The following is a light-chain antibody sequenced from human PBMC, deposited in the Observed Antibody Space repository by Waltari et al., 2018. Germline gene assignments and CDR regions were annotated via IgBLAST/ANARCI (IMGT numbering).Light chain of an antibody. Sequence: DAVMTQSPLSLPVTLGQPASISCRPSQSLLSSDGNTSFNWFQQRPGQSPRRLLYKVSNRDSGVPDRFSGSGSGTDFTLRISRVEAEDVGVYYCMQGIHRPWTFGQGTKLEIK. J-gene: IGKJ1*01. V-gene: IGKV2-30*01. CDR3: MQGIHRPWT. CDR2: KVS. CDR1: QSLLSSDGNTS.